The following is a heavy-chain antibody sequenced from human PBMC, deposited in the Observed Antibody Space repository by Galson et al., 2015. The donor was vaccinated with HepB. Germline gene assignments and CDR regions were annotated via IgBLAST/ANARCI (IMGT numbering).Heavy chain of an antibody. CDR2: FDPGDGET. Sequence: SVKVSCKVSGYTLTELSMHWVRQAPGKGLEWMGGFDPGDGETIYAQKFQGRVTMTEDTSTDTAYMELSSLRSEDTAVYYCATDRRYYDSKSSVADYWGQGTLVTVSS. CDR3: ATDRRYYDSKSSVADY. J-gene: IGHJ4*02. D-gene: IGHD3-22*01. CDR1: GYTLTELS. V-gene: IGHV1-24*01.